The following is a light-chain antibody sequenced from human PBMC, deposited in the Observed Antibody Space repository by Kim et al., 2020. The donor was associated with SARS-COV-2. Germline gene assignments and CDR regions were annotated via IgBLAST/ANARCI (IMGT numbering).Light chain of an antibody. V-gene: IGLV1-47*01. CDR1: RSNIGSNS. CDR3: SAWADGLGGPV. J-gene: IGLJ3*02. CDR2: ANN. Sequence: QSVLTQPPSVSGTPGQRVTISCSGSRSNIGSNSVHWYQQLPGAAPRLLISANNQRPSGVPDRFSGSKSGSSASLAISGLRSEDEGDYFCSAWADGLGGPVFGGGTKVTVL.